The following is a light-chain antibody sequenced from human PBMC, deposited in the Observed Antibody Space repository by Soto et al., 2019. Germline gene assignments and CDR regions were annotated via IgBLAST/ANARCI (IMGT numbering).Light chain of an antibody. V-gene: IGLV1-44*01. CDR2: NNI. CDR3: AVWDDSLDGHAV. Sequence: QSVLTQPPSASGTPGQRVTISCSGSSSNIGGNTVRWYQHLPGTAPRLLIYNNIQRPSGVPARFSGSKSGTSASLAISGLQSEDEADYYCAVWDDSLDGHAVFGGGTQLTVL. CDR1: SSNIGGNT. J-gene: IGLJ7*01.